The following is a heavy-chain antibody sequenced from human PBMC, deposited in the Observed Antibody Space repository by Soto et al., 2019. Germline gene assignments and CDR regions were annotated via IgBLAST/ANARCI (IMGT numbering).Heavy chain of an antibody. D-gene: IGHD2-2*01. CDR3: ARSQGSSTSLEIYYYYYYGMDV. V-gene: IGHV1-69*01. Sequence: QVQLVQSGAEVKKPGSSVKVSCTASGGTFSSYAISWVRQAPGQGLEWMGGIIPISETTNYAQKFHGRVTITADESKSTAYMELSSLRSEDTAVYYCARSQGSSTSLEIYYYYYYGMDVWGQGTTVTVSS. CDR2: IIPISETT. CDR1: GGTFSSYA. J-gene: IGHJ6*02.